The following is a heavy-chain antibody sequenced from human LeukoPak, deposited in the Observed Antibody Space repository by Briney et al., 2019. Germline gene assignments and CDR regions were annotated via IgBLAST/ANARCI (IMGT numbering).Heavy chain of an antibody. CDR3: ATGGVGYCSSTSCPLKGFFFDY. V-gene: IGHV1-24*01. J-gene: IGHJ4*02. Sequence: ASVKVSCKVSGYTLTELSMHWVRQAPGKGLEWMGGFDPEDGETIYAQKFQGRVTMTEDTSTDTAYMELSSLRSEDTAVFYCATGGVGYCSSTSCPLKGFFFDYWGQRTLVTVSS. CDR1: GYTLTELS. CDR2: FDPEDGET. D-gene: IGHD2-2*01.